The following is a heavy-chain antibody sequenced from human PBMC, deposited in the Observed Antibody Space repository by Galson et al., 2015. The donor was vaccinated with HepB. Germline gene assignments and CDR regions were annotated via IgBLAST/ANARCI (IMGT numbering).Heavy chain of an antibody. CDR1: GFTSGMTFTTYA. CDR3: AKDYFGMAV. V-gene: IGHV3-23*01. D-gene: IGHD2-21*01. Sequence: SLRLSCAASGFTSGMTFTTYAMTWVRQTPGKGLEWVSAISGSGGSPYYADSVKGRFTISRDNSNDTLYLLMNSLRAEDTAIYYCAKDYFGMAVWGQRTTVTVSS. CDR2: ISGSGGSP. J-gene: IGHJ6*02.